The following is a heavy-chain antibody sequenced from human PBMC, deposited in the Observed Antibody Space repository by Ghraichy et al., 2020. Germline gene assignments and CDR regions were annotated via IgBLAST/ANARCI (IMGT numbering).Heavy chain of an antibody. CDR1: GYTFTGYY. CDR2: INPNSGGT. CDR3: ARDTGYYNYYYYYGMDV. J-gene: IGHJ6*02. Sequence: VKVSCKASGYTFTGYYMHWVRQAPGQGLEWMGWINPNSGGTNYAQKFQGRVTMTRDTSISTAYMELSRLRSDDTAVYYCARDTGYYNYYYYYGMDVWGQGTTVTVSS. D-gene: IGHD3-9*01. V-gene: IGHV1-2*02.